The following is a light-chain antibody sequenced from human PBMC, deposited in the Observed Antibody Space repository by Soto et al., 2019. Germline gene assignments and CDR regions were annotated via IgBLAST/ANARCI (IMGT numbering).Light chain of an antibody. CDR3: QKYNSAPPYT. CDR1: QGISNY. J-gene: IGKJ2*01. CDR2: AAS. V-gene: IGKV1-27*01. Sequence: DIQMTQSPSSLSASVGDRVTITCRASQGISNYLAWSQQKPGKVPKLLIYAASTLQSGVPSRFSGSGSGTDFTLTISSLQPEDVATYYCQKYNSAPPYTFGQGTKLEIK.